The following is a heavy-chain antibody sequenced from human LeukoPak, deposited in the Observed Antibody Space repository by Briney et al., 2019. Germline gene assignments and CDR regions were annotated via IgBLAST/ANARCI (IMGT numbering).Heavy chain of an antibody. D-gene: IGHD6-6*01. J-gene: IGHJ5*02. V-gene: IGHV1-2*02. CDR2: INPNSGGT. CDR1: GYTFTGYY. Sequence: ASVKVSCKASGYTFTGYYMHWVRQAPGQGLEWMGWINPNSGGTNYAQKFQGRVTMTRDTSISTAYMELSRLRSDDTAVYYCVRIAARPIYWFDPWGQGTLVTVSS. CDR3: VRIAARPIYWFDP.